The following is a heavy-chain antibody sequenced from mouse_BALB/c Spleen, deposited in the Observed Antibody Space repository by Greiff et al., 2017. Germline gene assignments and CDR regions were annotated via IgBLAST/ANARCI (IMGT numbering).Heavy chain of an antibody. CDR1: GFTFSSYA. D-gene: IGHD3-3*01. CDR3: AREGRYYFDY. V-gene: IGHV5-9-4*01. Sequence: EVKLMESGGGLVKPGGSLKLSCAASGFTFSSYAMSWFRQSPEKRLVWVAEISSGGSYTYYPHTVTGRFTISRDNAKNTLYLEISSLRSEDTAIYYCAREGRYYFDYWGQGTTLTDSS. J-gene: IGHJ2*01. CDR2: ISSGGSYT.